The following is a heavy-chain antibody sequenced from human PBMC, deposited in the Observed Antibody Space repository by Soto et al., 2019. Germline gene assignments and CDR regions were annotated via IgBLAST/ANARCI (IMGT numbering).Heavy chain of an antibody. CDR3: ARHGATNWGGFFVS. CDR2: IYYSGHI. CDR1: GASITTYY. V-gene: IGHV4-59*08. Sequence: QVQLQESGPGLVKPSETLSHTCNVSGASITTYYWSWIRQPPGKGLEWIGYIYYSGHINYNPSLKSRVTISVDTSKNQFSLTLSSVTAADTAVYYCARHGATNWGGFFVSWGLGTLVSVSS. J-gene: IGHJ4*02. D-gene: IGHD7-27*01.